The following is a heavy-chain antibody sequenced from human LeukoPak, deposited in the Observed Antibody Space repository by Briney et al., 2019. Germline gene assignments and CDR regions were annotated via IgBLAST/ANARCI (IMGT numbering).Heavy chain of an antibody. V-gene: IGHV3-23*01. J-gene: IGHJ5*02. D-gene: IGHD2-15*01. Sequence: PGGSLRLSCAASGFIFSNYAMSWVRQAPGKGLEWVSAISGGGDYTYYADSVKGRFTISRDNSKNTLYLEMNSLRAEDTAVYYCANGYCTGVSCRTHYNWFDPWGQGTLVTVSS. CDR2: ISGGGDYT. CDR1: GFIFSNYA. CDR3: ANGYCTGVSCRTHYNWFDP.